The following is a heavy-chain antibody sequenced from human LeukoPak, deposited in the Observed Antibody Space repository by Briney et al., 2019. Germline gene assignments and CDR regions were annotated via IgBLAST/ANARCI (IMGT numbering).Heavy chain of an antibody. J-gene: IGHJ4*02. CDR3: ATYRNVITGTTGGIDY. CDR2: ISGSGGST. CDR1: GFTFSSYA. D-gene: IGHD1-20*01. V-gene: IGHV3-23*01. Sequence: GGSLRLSCAASGFTFSSYAMSWVRQAPGKGLEWVSAISGSGGSTYYADSVKGRFTISRDNSKNTLYLQMNSLRSEDTAVYYCATYRNVITGTTGGIDYWGQGTLVTVSS.